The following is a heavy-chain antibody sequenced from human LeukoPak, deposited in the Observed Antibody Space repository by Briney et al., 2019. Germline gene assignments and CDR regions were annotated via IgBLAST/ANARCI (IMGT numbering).Heavy chain of an antibody. D-gene: IGHD3-9*01. V-gene: IGHV3-30*04. CDR2: ISYDGRNR. Sequence: GGSLRLSCAASGFMFNNHAMHWVRQAAGKGLEWVALISYDGRNRHYADFVEGRLTISRDNSRNTLDLQMNSLRAEDTAVYYCARTVLRYFDWLSSHYYYYYMDVWGKGTTVTVSS. J-gene: IGHJ6*03. CDR1: GFMFNNHA. CDR3: ARTVLRYFDWLSSHYYYYYMDV.